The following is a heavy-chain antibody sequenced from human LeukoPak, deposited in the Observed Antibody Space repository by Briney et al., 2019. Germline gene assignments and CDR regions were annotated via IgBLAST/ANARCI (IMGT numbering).Heavy chain of an antibody. CDR2: IYYSGST. J-gene: IGHJ4*02. CDR1: GGSISSSSYY. D-gene: IGHD4-17*01. CDR3: ARVGDYGDYAPLSSFDY. Sequence: SETLSLTCTVSGGSISSSSYYWGWIRQPPGKGLEWIGSIYYSGSTYYNPSLKSRVTISVDTSKNQFSLKLSSVTAADTAVYYCARVGDYGDYAPLSSFDYWGQGTLVTVSS. V-gene: IGHV4-39*07.